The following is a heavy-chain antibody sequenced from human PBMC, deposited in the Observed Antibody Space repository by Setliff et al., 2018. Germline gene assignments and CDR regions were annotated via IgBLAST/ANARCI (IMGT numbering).Heavy chain of an antibody. D-gene: IGHD6-19*01. CDR3: ASSPGYSSGWHEG. Sequence: SETLSLTCTVSGYSISSGYYWGWIRQPPGKGLEWIGSIYHSGSTYYNPSLKSRVTISVDTSKNQFSLKLSSVTAADTAVYYCASSPGYSSGWHEGWGQGTRGTVS. CDR2: IYHSGST. CDR1: GYSISSGYY. J-gene: IGHJ4*02. V-gene: IGHV4-38-2*02.